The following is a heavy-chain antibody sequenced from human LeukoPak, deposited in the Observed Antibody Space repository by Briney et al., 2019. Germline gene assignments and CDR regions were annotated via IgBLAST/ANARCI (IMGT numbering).Heavy chain of an antibody. J-gene: IGHJ4*02. V-gene: IGHV4-39*01. D-gene: IGHD2-15*01. Sequence: PSETLSLTCTVSGDSIGGSIAYWGWIRQPPGKGLEWIGSVHYSGSTYYSLSLKSRATISVDTSKKQFSLKLSFVTAADTAVHYCARRCSGNTCHSAGVVYWGQGTLVTVSS. CDR2: VHYSGST. CDR1: GDSIGGSIAY. CDR3: ARRCSGNTCHSAGVVY.